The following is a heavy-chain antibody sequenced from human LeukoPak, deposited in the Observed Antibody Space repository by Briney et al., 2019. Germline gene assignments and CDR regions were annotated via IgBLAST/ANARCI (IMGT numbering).Heavy chain of an antibody. J-gene: IGHJ3*02. CDR1: GFTFSSYS. CDR3: ARDSSLGYCSGGSCLRAFDI. Sequence: GALRLSCAASGFTFSSYSMNWVRQAPGKGLEWVSSISSSSSYIYYADSVKGRFTSSRDNAKNSLYLQMNSLRAEDTAVYYCARDSSLGYCSGGSCLRAFDIWGQGTMVTVSS. D-gene: IGHD2-15*01. V-gene: IGHV3-21*01. CDR2: ISSSSSYI.